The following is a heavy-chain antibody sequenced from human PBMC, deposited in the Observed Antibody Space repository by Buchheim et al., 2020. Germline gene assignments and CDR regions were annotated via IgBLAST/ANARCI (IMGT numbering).Heavy chain of an antibody. J-gene: IGHJ6*02. Sequence: QVQLVESGGGVVQPGMSLRLSCAVSGFTFSSFAMHWVRQAPGKGLEWVAVISFDGSNKYYAGSVKGRFTISKDNSKNTLYLQMNSLRAEDTAVYYCARVHGGKNYYYYGMDVWGQGTTITVSS. CDR3: ARVHGGKNYYYYGMDV. CDR1: GFTFSSFA. CDR2: ISFDGSNK. V-gene: IGHV3-30*04. D-gene: IGHD4-23*01.